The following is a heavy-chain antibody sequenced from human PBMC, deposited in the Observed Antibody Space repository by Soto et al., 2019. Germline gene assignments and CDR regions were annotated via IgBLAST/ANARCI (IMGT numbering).Heavy chain of an antibody. V-gene: IGHV1-18*04. Sequence: ASAEVAFTASGYGSSCYYVFWGRQAPGQGLEWMGWINAYNGDTNYAQKLQGRVTMTTDTSTSTAYMELRSLRSDDTAVYYCARDRHYSSSSPDYWVQGSPVTVSS. CDR2: INAYNGDT. J-gene: IGHJ4*02. CDR3: ARDRHYSSSSPDY. D-gene: IGHD6-6*01. CDR1: GYGSSCYY.